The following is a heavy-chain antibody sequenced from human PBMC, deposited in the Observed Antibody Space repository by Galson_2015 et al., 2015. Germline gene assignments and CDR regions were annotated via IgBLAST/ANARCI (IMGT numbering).Heavy chain of an antibody. D-gene: IGHD5-18*01. CDR2: IWYDGSNK. V-gene: IGHV3-33*01. Sequence: SLRLSCAASGFTFSSYGMHWVRQAPGKGLEWVAVIWYDGSNKYYADSVKGRFTISRDNSKNTLYLQMNSLRAEDTAVYYCASYRQVDTAMVALRYYYYGMDVWGQGTTVTVSS. CDR3: ASYRQVDTAMVALRYYYYGMDV. CDR1: GFTFSSYG. J-gene: IGHJ6*02.